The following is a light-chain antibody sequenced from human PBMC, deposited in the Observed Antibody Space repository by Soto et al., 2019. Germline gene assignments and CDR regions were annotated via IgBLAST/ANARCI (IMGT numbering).Light chain of an antibody. V-gene: IGKV3-11*01. Sequence: EIVMTQSPASLSVSPGERATLSCRASQSVSSYLAWYQQKPGQDPRLLIYDASNRATGIPARFSGSGSGADFTLTISSLETEDFAVYYCQQRSNWPPITFGQGTRLEIK. J-gene: IGKJ5*01. CDR2: DAS. CDR3: QQRSNWPPIT. CDR1: QSVSSY.